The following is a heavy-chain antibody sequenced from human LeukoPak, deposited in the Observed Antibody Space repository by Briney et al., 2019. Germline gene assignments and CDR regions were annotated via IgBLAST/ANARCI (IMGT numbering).Heavy chain of an antibody. CDR3: AKDRGYSSFGY. V-gene: IGHV3-23*01. CDR2: ISGSGGST. J-gene: IGHJ4*02. D-gene: IGHD6-19*01. Sequence: PGGSLRLSCAASGFTFISFGMHWVRQAPGKGLEWVSAISGSGGSTYYADSVKGRFTISRDNSKNTLYLQMNSLRAEDTAVYYCAKDRGYSSFGYWGQGTLVTVSS. CDR1: GFTFISFG.